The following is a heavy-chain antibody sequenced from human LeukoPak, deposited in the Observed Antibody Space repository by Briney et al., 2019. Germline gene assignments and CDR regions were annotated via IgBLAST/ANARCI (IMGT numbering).Heavy chain of an antibody. CDR2: IKQDGSEK. D-gene: IGHD3-22*01. V-gene: IGHV3-7*01. J-gene: IGHJ4*02. Sequence: GGSLRLSCAASGFTFSSYWMSWVRQAPGKGLEWVANIKQDGSEKYYVDSVKGRFTISRDNAKNSLYLQMNSLRAEDTAVYYCARFSGYYYDSSGYYGKFVHDYWGQGTLVTVSS. CDR3: ARFSGYYYDSSGYYGKFVHDY. CDR1: GFTFSSYW.